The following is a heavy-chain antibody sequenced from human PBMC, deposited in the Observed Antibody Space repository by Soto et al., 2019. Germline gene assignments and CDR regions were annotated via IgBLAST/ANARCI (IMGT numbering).Heavy chain of an antibody. V-gene: IGHV1-18*01. CDR2: ISAYNGNI. CDR1: GYTFTTYG. Sequence: QVQLVQSGAEVKKPGASVKVSCKASGYTFTTYGINWVRQAPGQGLEWMGWISAYNGNIHYAQTFQGRVTMTRDTSTTTAYMELRSLRSADTAVYYCARGDYGDYWGQGTLVTVSS. J-gene: IGHJ4*02. CDR3: ARGDYGDY.